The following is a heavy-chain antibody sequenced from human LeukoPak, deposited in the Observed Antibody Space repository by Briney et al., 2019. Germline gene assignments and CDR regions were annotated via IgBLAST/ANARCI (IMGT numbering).Heavy chain of an antibody. V-gene: IGHV4-4*07. Sequence: SSETLSRTCTVSGGSISSYYWSWIRQPAGKGLEWIGRIYASGNTNYNPSLKSRVTMSVDTSKNLFALKLSSVTAADTAVYYCARQGVATAIDYWGQGTLVTVSS. CDR2: IYASGNT. CDR1: GGSISSYY. CDR3: ARQGVATAIDY. J-gene: IGHJ4*02. D-gene: IGHD2-21*02.